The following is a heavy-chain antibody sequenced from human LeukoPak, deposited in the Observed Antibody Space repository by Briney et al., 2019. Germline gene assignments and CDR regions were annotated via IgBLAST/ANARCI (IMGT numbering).Heavy chain of an antibody. J-gene: IGHJ4*02. CDR2: IYTSGST. Sequence: PSETLSLTCTVSGGSISSYYWSWIRQPAGKRLEWIGRIYTSGSTNYNPSLKSRVTMSVDTSKNQFSLKLSSVTAADTAVYYCARVGREQQLDIFDYWGQGTLVTVSS. CDR1: GGSISSYY. CDR3: ARVGREQQLDIFDY. D-gene: IGHD6-13*01. V-gene: IGHV4-4*07.